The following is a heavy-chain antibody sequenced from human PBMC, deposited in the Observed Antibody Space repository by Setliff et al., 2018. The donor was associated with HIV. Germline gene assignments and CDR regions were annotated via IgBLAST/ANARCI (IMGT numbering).Heavy chain of an antibody. CDR1: GFTFSSYT. Sequence: PGGSLRLSCAASGFTFSSYTINWVRQAPGKGLEWVSSISSGSSYIYYADSVKGRFTISRDNAKNSLYLQMNSLRAEDTAVYYCARLPQDVRSSIDFWGQGTLVTVS. CDR3: ARLPQDVRSSIDF. CDR2: ISSGSSYI. J-gene: IGHJ4*02. D-gene: IGHD6-6*01. V-gene: IGHV3-21*01.